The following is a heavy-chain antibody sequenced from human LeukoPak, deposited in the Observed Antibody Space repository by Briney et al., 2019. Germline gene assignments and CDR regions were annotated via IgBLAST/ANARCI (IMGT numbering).Heavy chain of an antibody. CDR3: ARALETTVTRYYFDY. D-gene: IGHD4-17*01. CDR2: INPSGGST. J-gene: IGHJ4*02. CDR1: GYTFTSYY. Sequence: GASVKVSCKASGYTFTSYYMHWVRQAPGQGLEWMGIINPSGGSTSYAQKFQGRVTMTRDMSTSTVYMELSSLRSEDTAVYYCARALETTVTRYYFDYWGQGTLVTVSS. V-gene: IGHV1-46*01.